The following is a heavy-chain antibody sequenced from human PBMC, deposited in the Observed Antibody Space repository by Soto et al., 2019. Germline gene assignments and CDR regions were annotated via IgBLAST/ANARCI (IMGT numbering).Heavy chain of an antibody. V-gene: IGHV4-31*03. Sequence: SETLSLTCTVSGASISSGSYFWSCLRQHPGKALEWIGYIYYTGSTRYHPSLKSRVTMSADTSANKFSLELNSLTSADTAVYYCAGGGYCNSNSCLFDYWGQGSLVTVSS. J-gene: IGHJ4*02. CDR1: GASISSGSYF. CDR2: IYYTGST. D-gene: IGHD2-15*01. CDR3: AGGGYCNSNSCLFDY.